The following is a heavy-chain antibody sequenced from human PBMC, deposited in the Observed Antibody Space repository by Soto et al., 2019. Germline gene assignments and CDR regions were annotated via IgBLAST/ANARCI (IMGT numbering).Heavy chain of an antibody. V-gene: IGHV1-69*13. D-gene: IGHD3-10*01. CDR2: IIPIFGTA. Sequence: GASVKVSCKTSGGTFSSYAISWVRQAPGQGLEWMGGIIPIFGTANYAQKFQGRVTITADESTSTAYMELSSLRSEDTAVYYCASRHGSGSYDTYYYYGMDVWGQGTTVTVSS. CDR1: GGTFSSYA. J-gene: IGHJ6*02. CDR3: ASRHGSGSYDTYYYYGMDV.